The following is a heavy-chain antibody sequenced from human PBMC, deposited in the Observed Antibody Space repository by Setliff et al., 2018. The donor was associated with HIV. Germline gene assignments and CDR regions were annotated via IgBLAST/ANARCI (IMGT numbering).Heavy chain of an antibody. D-gene: IGHD3-22*01. CDR3: KADSSGYP. V-gene: IGHV3-73*01. CDR1: GFTFSGST. J-gene: IGHJ5*02. Sequence: GSLRLSCAASGFTFSGSTIHWVRQASGKGLEWVGRIGSKAHSYATAYAASVKGRFTTSREDSKNTAYLQMNSLKTEDTAVYYCKADSSGYPWGQGTLVTVSS. CDR2: IGSKAHSYAT.